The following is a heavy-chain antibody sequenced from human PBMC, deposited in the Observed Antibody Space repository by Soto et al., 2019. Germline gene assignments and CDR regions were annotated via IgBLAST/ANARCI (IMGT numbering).Heavy chain of an antibody. CDR1: GYTLTELS. J-gene: IGHJ4*02. D-gene: IGHD3-22*01. V-gene: IGHV1-24*01. Sequence: ASVKVSCKVSGYTLTELSMHWVRQAPGKGLEWMGGFDPEDGETIYAQKFQGRVTFTRDTSANTAYMEVSSLISEDTAVYYCARPKDYDDCLDSWGQGTLVTV. CDR3: ARPKDYDDCLDS. CDR2: FDPEDGET.